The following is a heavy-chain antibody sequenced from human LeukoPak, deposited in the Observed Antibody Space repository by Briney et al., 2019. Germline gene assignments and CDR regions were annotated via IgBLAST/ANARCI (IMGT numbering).Heavy chain of an antibody. J-gene: IGHJ4*02. D-gene: IGHD3-3*01. CDR1: GFSFSSYE. V-gene: IGHV3-48*03. Sequence: SGGSPRLSCAASGFSFSSYEMIWVRQAPGKGLEWISYISSSGGNIYYADSVKGRFTISRDNAKNSLYLQMNSLRVEDTAVYYCARANTIFGVEPDYYFDYWGQGTLVSVSS. CDR3: ARANTIFGVEPDYYFDY. CDR2: ISSSGGNI.